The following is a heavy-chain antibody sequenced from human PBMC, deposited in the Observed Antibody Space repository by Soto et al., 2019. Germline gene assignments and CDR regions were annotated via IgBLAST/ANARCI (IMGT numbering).Heavy chain of an antibody. V-gene: IGHV4-31*03. CDR2: IYYSGST. D-gene: IGHD1-26*01. CDR1: GGSISSSSYY. CDR3: AREAGIAGVTAADY. Sequence: LSLTCTVSGGSISSSSYYWSWIRQHPGKGLEWIGYIYYSGSTYYNPSLKSRVSISVDTSKNQFSLKLSSVTAADTAVHYCAREAGIAGVTAADYSGQGTLVTVSS. J-gene: IGHJ4*02.